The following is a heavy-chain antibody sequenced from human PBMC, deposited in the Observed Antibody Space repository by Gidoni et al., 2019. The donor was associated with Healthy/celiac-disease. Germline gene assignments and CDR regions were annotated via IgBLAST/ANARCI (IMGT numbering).Heavy chain of an antibody. CDR2: ISGSGGST. D-gene: IGHD3-22*01. Sequence: EVQLLESGGGLVQPGGSLRLSCAASGFPFRSYAMGWVRQAPGKGLEWVSAISGSGGSTYYADSVKGRFTISRDNSKNTLYLQMNSLRAEDTAVYYCATTYYYDSSGYYPDYWGQGTLVTVSS. CDR3: ATTYYYDSSGYYPDY. V-gene: IGHV3-23*01. J-gene: IGHJ4*02. CDR1: GFPFRSYA.